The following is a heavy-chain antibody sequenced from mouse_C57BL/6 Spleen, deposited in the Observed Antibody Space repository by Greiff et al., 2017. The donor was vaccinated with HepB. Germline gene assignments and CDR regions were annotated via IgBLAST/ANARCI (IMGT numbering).Heavy chain of an antibody. J-gene: IGHJ4*01. V-gene: IGHV1-82*01. CDR2: IYPGDGDT. CDR1: GYAFSSSW. Sequence: VQLKQSGPELVKPGASVKISCKASGYAFSSSWMNWVKQRPGKGLEWIGRIYPGDGDTNYNGKFKGKATLTADKSSSTAYMQLSSLTSEDSAVYFCARTYDYLYAMDYWGQGTSVTVSS. D-gene: IGHD2-4*01. CDR3: ARTYDYLYAMDY.